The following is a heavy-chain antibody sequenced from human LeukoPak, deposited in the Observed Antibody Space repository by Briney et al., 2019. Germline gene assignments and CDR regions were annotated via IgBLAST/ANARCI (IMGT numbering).Heavy chain of an antibody. CDR2: INPSGGGT. J-gene: IGHJ4*02. V-gene: IGHV1-46*01. D-gene: IGHD2-15*01. Sequence: ALVKVSCKASGYTFTTYHIHWVRQAPGQGLEWMGIINPSGGGTSYAQKFQGRVTMTRDTSTSTVYMELNSLRSEDTAVYHCARDPGGGYCSGGSCYAFDYWGQGTLVTVSS. CDR1: GYTFTTYH. CDR3: ARDPGGGYCSGGSCYAFDY.